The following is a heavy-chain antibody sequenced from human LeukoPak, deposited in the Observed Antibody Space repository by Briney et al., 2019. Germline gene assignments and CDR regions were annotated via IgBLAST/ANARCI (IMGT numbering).Heavy chain of an antibody. J-gene: IGHJ4*02. CDR1: GFTFSSYA. CDR2: ISESSTYI. D-gene: IGHD4-11*01. CDR3: ARVDYHGFDS. V-gene: IGHV3-21*01. Sequence: GGSLRLSCSASGFTFSSYAMHWVRQAPGGGLEWVSSISESSTYIYYADSVRGRFTISRSNAKNSLYLQMTSLRVKDTAMYFCARVDYHGFDSWGQGTLVTVSS.